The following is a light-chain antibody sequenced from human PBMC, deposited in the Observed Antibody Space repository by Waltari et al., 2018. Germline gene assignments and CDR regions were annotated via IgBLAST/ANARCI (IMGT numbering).Light chain of an antibody. V-gene: IGKV1-5*01. CDR2: DAS. J-gene: IGKJ3*01. CDR1: QSISSW. Sequence: DIQMTQSPSTLSASVGDRVTITCRASQSISSWLAWYQQKPGKAPKLLFYDASSLESGVPSRFSGSGSGTEFTLTISSLQPDDFATYYCQQYNSYSFGPGTKVDIK. CDR3: QQYNSYS.